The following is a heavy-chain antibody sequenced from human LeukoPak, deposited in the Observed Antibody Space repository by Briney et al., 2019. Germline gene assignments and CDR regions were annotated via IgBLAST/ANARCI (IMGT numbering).Heavy chain of an antibody. V-gene: IGHV3-74*01. CDR3: ARPTAATSLSSSFQH. CDR1: GFTFSSYA. J-gene: IGHJ1*01. CDR2: INTDGSSR. Sequence: GGSLRLSCAASGFTFSSYAMSWVRQAPGKGLVWVSRINTDGSSRTYADSVKGRFTISRDNAKNALYLEMNSLRAEDTAVYYCARPTAATSLSSSFQHWGQGTLVTVSS. D-gene: IGHD6-6*01.